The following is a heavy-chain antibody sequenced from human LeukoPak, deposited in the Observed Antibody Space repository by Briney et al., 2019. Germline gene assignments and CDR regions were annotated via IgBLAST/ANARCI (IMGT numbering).Heavy chain of an antibody. V-gene: IGHV3-21*04. Sequence: GGSLRLSCAASGFTFSSYSMNWVRQAPGKGLEWVSSISSSSSYIYYADSVKGRFTISRDNSKNTLYLQMNSLRAEDTAVYYCATRIIGVRVVPNFDYWGQGTLVTVSS. CDR1: GFTFSSYS. CDR3: ATRIIGVRVVPNFDY. J-gene: IGHJ4*02. CDR2: ISSSSSYI. D-gene: IGHD2-15*01.